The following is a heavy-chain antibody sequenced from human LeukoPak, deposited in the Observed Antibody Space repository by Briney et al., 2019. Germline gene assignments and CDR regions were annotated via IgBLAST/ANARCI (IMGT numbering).Heavy chain of an antibody. J-gene: IGHJ6*02. CDR3: VRGSNDWIGMDV. D-gene: IGHD3-9*01. CDR1: GFTFSSYW. V-gene: IGHV3-74*01. CDR2: INSAGSST. Sequence: TGGFLRLSCAASGFTFSSYWMHWVRQTPGKGLVCVSRINSAGSSTDYADSVKGRFTISRDNAKNTLYLQMNSLRAEDMAVYYCVRGSNDWIGMDVWGQGTTVTVSS.